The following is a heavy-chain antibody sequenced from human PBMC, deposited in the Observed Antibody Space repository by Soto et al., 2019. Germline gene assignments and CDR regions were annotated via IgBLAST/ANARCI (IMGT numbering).Heavy chain of an antibody. Sequence: QVQLQESGPGLVRPSETLSLTCSVSGGSISYYYWNWIRQPPGKGLEWIGYIYSSGTTNYNPSLKSRVTISEDPSKSQFSLKVTSVTAADTAVYYCARSGYGNGNFDHWGQGTLVTVSS. V-gene: IGHV4-59*01. CDR1: GGSISYYY. D-gene: IGHD5-18*01. CDR3: ARSGYGNGNFDH. CDR2: IYSSGTT. J-gene: IGHJ4*02.